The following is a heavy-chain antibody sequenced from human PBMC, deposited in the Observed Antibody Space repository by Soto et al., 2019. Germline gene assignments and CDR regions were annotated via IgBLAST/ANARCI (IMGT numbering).Heavy chain of an antibody. J-gene: IGHJ3*02. V-gene: IGHV4-31*03. CDR2: FYYSGST. Sequence: SETLSLTCTVSGGSISTGGYYWNWIRQHPGKGLEWIGYFYYSGSTYYNPSLKSRVTISVNTSKNQFSLKLSSVTAADTAVYYCARDANFGSGDSSFWAFDIWGQGTMVTVSS. CDR3: ARDANFGSGDSSFWAFDI. D-gene: IGHD3-10*01. CDR1: GGSISTGGYY.